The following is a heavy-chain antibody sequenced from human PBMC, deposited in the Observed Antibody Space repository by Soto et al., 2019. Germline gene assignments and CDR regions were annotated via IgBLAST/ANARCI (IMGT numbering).Heavy chain of an antibody. Sequence: SVKVSCKASGGTFSSYAISWVRQAPGQGLAWMGGIIPIFGTANYAQKFQGRVTITADKSTSTAYMELSSLRSEDTAVYYCARSPDYYDFWSGYYTILDTYYYYGMDVWGQGTTVTVSS. CDR3: ARSPDYYDFWSGYYTILDTYYYYGMDV. D-gene: IGHD3-3*01. CDR2: IIPIFGTA. J-gene: IGHJ6*02. CDR1: GGTFSSYA. V-gene: IGHV1-69*06.